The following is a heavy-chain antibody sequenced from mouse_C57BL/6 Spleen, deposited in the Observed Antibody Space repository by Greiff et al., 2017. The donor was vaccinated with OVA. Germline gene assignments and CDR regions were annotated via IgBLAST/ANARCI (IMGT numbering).Heavy chain of an antibody. D-gene: IGHD2-2*01. CDR2: IDPSDSYT. Sequence: VQLQQPGAELVMPGASVKLSCKASGYTFTSYWMHWVKQRPGQGLEWIGEIDPSDSYTNYNQKFKGKSTLPVDKSSSTAYMQLSSLTSEDSAVYYCARGYDGGFAYWGQGTLVTVSA. CDR1: GYTFTSYW. CDR3: ARGYDGGFAY. J-gene: IGHJ3*01. V-gene: IGHV1-69*01.